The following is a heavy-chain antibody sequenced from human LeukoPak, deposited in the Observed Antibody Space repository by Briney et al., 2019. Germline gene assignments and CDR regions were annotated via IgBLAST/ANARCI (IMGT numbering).Heavy chain of an antibody. CDR1: GFTVSDKY. Sequence: GGSLRLSCVVSGFTVSDKYMSWVRQAPGKGLEWISLTYRGVKTSYADSVKGRFTISSDNSRNSLYLDMNSLRTEDTALYYCAREPFVAVRGVSPWYFDLWGRGTLVTVSS. CDR2: TYRGVKT. CDR3: AREPFVAVRGVSPWYFDL. J-gene: IGHJ2*01. V-gene: IGHV3-53*01. D-gene: IGHD3-10*01.